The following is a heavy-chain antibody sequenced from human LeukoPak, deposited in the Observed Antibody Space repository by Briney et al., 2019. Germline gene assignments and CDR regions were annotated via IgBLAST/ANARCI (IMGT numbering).Heavy chain of an antibody. CDR3: APDLRGAAWSLDY. Sequence: GRSLRLSCATSGFTFSSFAMHWVRQAPGKGLEWVAVISFDGSYENYADSVKGRFTISRDNSKNTLYLQMNSLRAEDTAVYFCAPDLRGAAWSLDYWGQGTLVTVSS. CDR1: GFTFSSFA. V-gene: IGHV3-33*05. CDR2: ISFDGSYE. D-gene: IGHD2-15*01. J-gene: IGHJ4*02.